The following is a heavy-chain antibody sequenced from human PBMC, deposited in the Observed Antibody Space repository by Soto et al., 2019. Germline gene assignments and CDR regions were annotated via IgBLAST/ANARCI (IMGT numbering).Heavy chain of an antibody. J-gene: IGHJ5*02. CDR2: IWYDGSNK. V-gene: IGHV3-33*01. CDR3: ARGQSGSGSWDWFDP. Sequence: QVQLVESGGGVVQPGRSLRLSCAASGFTFSSYGMHWVRQAPGKGLAWVAVIWYDGSNKYYADSVKGRFTISRDNSKNTLYLQMNSLRAEDTAVYYCARGQSGSGSWDWFDPWGQGTLVTVSS. D-gene: IGHD3-10*01. CDR1: GFTFSSYG.